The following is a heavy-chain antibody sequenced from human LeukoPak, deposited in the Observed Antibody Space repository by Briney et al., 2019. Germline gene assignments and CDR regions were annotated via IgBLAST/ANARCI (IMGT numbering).Heavy chain of an antibody. Sequence: KPSETLSLTCGVSGGSISSVNWWSWVRQPPGKGLEWIGEIYHSGSTYYNPSLKSRVTISVDTSKNQFSLKLSSVTAADTAVYYCARDQGSIILGYFDYWGQGTLVTVSS. J-gene: IGHJ4*02. CDR3: ARDQGSIILGYFDY. CDR2: IYHSGST. V-gene: IGHV4-4*02. D-gene: IGHD1-14*01. CDR1: GGSISSVNW.